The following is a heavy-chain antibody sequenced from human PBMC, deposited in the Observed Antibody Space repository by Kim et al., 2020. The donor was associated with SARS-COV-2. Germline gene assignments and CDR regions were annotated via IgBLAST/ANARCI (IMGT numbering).Heavy chain of an antibody. V-gene: IGHV3-74*01. CDR1: GFSFSEWW. J-gene: IGHJ1*01. CDR3: TRGAS. CDR2: IDNDGTTT. Sequence: GGSLRLSCTASGFSFSEWWMDWVRQAPGKGPEWVARIDNDGTTTLYADSVKGRFTISRDNSKNTLYLQMTGLRADDTGVYYCTRGASWGQVTLVTVSS.